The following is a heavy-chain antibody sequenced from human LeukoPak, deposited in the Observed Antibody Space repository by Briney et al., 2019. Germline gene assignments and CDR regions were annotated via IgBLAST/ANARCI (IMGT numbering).Heavy chain of an antibody. CDR1: GGSISSYY. Sequence: SETLSLTCTVSGGSISSYYWSWIRQPPGKGLEWIGYIYYSGSTNYNPSLKSRVTISVDTSKNQFSLKLSSVTAADTAVYYCAREYPGIAVAGFFDYWGQGTLVTVSS. D-gene: IGHD6-19*01. CDR2: IYYSGST. J-gene: IGHJ4*02. CDR3: AREYPGIAVAGFFDY. V-gene: IGHV4-59*01.